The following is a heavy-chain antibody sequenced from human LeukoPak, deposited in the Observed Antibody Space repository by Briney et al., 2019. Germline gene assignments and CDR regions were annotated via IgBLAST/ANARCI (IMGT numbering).Heavy chain of an antibody. CDR2: IYYSGST. J-gene: IGHJ4*02. CDR3: VTYYFDSSGPKKSY. D-gene: IGHD3-22*01. Sequence: SETLSLTCTVSGGSISSYYWSWIRQPPGEGLEWIGYIYYSGSTNYNPSLKSRVTISVDTSKKQFSLKLSSVTAADTAVYYCVTYYFDSSGPKKSYWGQGTLVTVSS. V-gene: IGHV4-59*12. CDR1: GGSISSYY.